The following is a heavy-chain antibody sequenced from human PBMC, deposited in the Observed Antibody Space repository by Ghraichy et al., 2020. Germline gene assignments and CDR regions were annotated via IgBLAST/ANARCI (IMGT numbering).Heavy chain of an antibody. CDR1: GSIFSNHG. V-gene: IGHV3-23*01. Sequence: GGSLRLSCAVSGSIFSNHGMTWVRQAPGKGLEWVAAINHSGDRTYYADSVRGRSTISRDNSKNSVYLQMNSLRAEDTAVYYCAKELWQQLTFFEYWGQGTLVIVSS. CDR3: AKELWQQLTFFEY. CDR2: INHSGDRT. J-gene: IGHJ4*02. D-gene: IGHD2-21*01.